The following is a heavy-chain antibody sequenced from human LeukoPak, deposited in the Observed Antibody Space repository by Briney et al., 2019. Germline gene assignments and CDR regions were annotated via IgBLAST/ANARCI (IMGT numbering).Heavy chain of an antibody. CDR2: IYHSGST. D-gene: IGHD6-13*01. V-gene: IGHV4-38-2*01. J-gene: IGHJ4*02. CDR1: GYSISSGYY. CDR3: ARQSVAAAGDFDY. Sequence: SETLSLTCAVSGYSISSGYYWGWIRQPPGKGLGWIGSIYHSGSTYYNPSLKSRVTISVDTSKNQFSLKLSSVTAADTAVYYCARQSVAAAGDFDYWGQGTLVTVSS.